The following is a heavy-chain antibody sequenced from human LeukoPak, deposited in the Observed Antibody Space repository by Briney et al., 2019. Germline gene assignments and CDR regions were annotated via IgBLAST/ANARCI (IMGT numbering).Heavy chain of an antibody. CDR2: IHNSGTT. V-gene: IGHV4-34*01. J-gene: IGHJ4*02. CDR3: ARRYYYNLGSFPFDF. Sequence: TSETLSLTCAVSGGPFSGYFWSWVRQSSGKGLEWIGEIHNSGTTNYNPSLNSRVTISEDTSKNQFYLNLSSVTAADTAVYYCARRYYYNLGSFPFDFWGQGTLVTVSS. D-gene: IGHD3-10*01. CDR1: GGPFSGYF.